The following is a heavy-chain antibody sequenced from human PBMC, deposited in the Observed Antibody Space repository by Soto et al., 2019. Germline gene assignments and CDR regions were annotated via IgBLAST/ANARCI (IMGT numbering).Heavy chain of an antibody. CDR2: IYYSGST. D-gene: IGHD6-13*01. V-gene: IGHV4-39*01. Sequence: QLQLQESGPGLVKPSETLSLTCTVSGGSISSSSYYWGWIRQPPGKGLEWIGSIYYSGSTYYNPSLKSRVTISVDTSKNQFSLKLSSVTAADTAVYYCWGQIAAAGGALSPWDVWGKGTTVTVSS. J-gene: IGHJ6*04. CDR1: GGSISSSSYY. CDR3: WGQIAAAGGALSPWDV.